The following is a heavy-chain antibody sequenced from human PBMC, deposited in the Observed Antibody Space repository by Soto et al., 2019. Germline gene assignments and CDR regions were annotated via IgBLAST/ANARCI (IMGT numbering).Heavy chain of an antibody. V-gene: IGHV3-7*03. CDR2: IKEDGSEK. D-gene: IGHD3-16*01. CDR1: GFTFSSYW. CDR3: VRVGRLGGY. Sequence: EVQLVESGGGLVQPGGSLRLFCAASGFTFSSYWMSWVRQAPGKGLEWVANIKEDGSEKYYVDSVKGRFTISRDNAKNSLFLQMNSLKAEDTAVYYCVRVGRLGGYWGQGTLVTVSS. J-gene: IGHJ4*02.